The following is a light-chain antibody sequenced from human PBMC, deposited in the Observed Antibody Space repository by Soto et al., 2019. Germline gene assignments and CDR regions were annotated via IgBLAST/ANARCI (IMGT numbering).Light chain of an antibody. V-gene: IGKV3-15*01. CDR3: QQYNNWPRT. Sequence: EIVMAQSPATLSVSPGERATLSCRASQSINSNLAWNQQMPGQAPRLLIYGASTRATGIPARFSGSGSGTEFPLTISSLQSDDFAVYSCQQYNNWPRTFGQGTKVEIK. J-gene: IGKJ1*01. CDR1: QSINSN. CDR2: GAS.